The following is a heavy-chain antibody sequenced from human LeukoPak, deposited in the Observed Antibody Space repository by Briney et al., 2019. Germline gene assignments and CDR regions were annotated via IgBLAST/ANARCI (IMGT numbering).Heavy chain of an antibody. D-gene: IGHD3-22*01. J-gene: IGHJ6*02. CDR2: IYTSGST. CDR3: ARAYYDSSGLQPYGMDV. V-gene: IGHV4-4*07. Sequence: SETLSLTCTVSGGSISSYYWSWIRQPAGKGLEWIGRIYTSGSTNYNPSLKSRVTISVDMSKNQFSLKLSSVTAADTAVYYCARAYYDSSGLQPYGMDVWGQGTTVTVSS. CDR1: GGSISSYY.